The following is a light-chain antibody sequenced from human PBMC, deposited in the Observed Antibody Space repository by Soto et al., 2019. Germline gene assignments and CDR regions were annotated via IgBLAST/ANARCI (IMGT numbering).Light chain of an antibody. V-gene: IGKV3-20*01. J-gene: IGKJ1*01. CDR3: QQYCSSPWT. Sequence: ELVLTQSPGTLSSSPGERATLSCRASQSVSSSYLAWYQQKPGQAPRLLIYGASSRATGIPDRFSGSGSVTDFTLTISRLEPEDFAVYYCQQYCSSPWTFGQGTKVEIK. CDR2: GAS. CDR1: QSVSSSY.